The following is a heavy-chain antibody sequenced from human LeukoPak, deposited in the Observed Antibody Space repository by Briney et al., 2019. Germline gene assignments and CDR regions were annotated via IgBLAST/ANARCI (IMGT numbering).Heavy chain of an antibody. V-gene: IGHV3-30*02. CDR2: IRYDGINK. CDR3: AKDHVGYGYPQGGDY. CDR1: GFTFSTHG. Sequence: PGGSLRLSCAASGFTFSTHGMHWVRQAPGKGLEWVAFIRYDGINKYYADSVKGRFTISRDNSKNTLYLQMNSLRAEDTAVYYCAKDHVGYGYPQGGDYWGQGTLVTVSS. J-gene: IGHJ4*02. D-gene: IGHD5-18*01.